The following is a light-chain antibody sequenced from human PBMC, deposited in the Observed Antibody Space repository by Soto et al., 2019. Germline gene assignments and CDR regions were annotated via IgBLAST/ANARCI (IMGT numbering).Light chain of an antibody. CDR3: GTWDSSLSVWV. Sequence: QSVLTQPPSLSAAPGQKVTISCSGSSSNIGNNYVSWYQQLPGTAPKLLMFENNKRPSGIPDRFSGSKSGTSATLGITGLQTGDEADYYCGTWDSSLSVWVFGGGTQLTVL. CDR2: ENN. CDR1: SSNIGNNY. V-gene: IGLV1-51*02. J-gene: IGLJ3*02.